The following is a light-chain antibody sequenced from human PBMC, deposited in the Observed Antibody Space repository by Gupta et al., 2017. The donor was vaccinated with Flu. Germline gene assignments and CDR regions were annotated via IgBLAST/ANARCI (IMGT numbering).Light chain of an antibody. J-gene: IGKJ4*01. Sequence: IVLTQSPATLSLSPGERATLSCRASHSVNNCLAWYQQKRGQAPRLLICGASNRASGIPARFSGSGSETEFTLTINRREPEDFAFYYCQHSSYCPFAFGRGTKVEIK. CDR3: QHSSYCPFA. CDR1: HSVNNC. CDR2: GAS. V-gene: IGKV3-11*01.